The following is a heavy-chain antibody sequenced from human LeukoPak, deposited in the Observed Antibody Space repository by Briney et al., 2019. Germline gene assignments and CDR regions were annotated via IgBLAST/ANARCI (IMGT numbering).Heavy chain of an antibody. Sequence: GGSLRLSCAASGFTFSSSAMTWVRQAPGKGLEWVSGITGSGGNTYYADSVKGRITISRDNSKNTLYLQMNSLRAEDTAIYYCAKAAQSLGATWPYGMDVWGQGTTVTVSS. V-gene: IGHV3-23*01. J-gene: IGHJ6*02. D-gene: IGHD1-26*01. CDR2: ITGSGGNT. CDR3: AKAAQSLGATWPYGMDV. CDR1: GFTFSSSA.